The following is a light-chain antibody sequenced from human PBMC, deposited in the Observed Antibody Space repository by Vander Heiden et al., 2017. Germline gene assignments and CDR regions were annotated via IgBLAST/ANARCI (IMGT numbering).Light chain of an antibody. CDR3: QSKDSSATHVL. J-gene: IGLJ2*01. CDR1: VLPKKF. CDR2: KDS. V-gene: IGLV3-25*03. Sequence: SYELTQPPSVSVSPGQTARITCSGDVLPKKFAYLYHQKPGQPPVMVIYKDSERPSGIPERFSGASSGKTVSLTISGVQAEDEADYYCQSKDSSATHVLFGGGTKLAVL.